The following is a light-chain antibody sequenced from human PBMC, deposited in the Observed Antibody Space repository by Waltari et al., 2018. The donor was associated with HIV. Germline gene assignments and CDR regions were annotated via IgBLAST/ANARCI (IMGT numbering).Light chain of an antibody. CDR1: QNIANY. V-gene: IGKV1-39*01. CDR2: AAS. Sequence: DIQMTQSPSSLSASIGDRVTITCRASQNIANYLNWYQQRPGKAPKLLIHAASSLQSGVPSKFSGSGSGTHFTLTISGLQPEDFVSYYCHQSYTAPYTFGQGTNLEIK. J-gene: IGKJ2*01. CDR3: HQSYTAPYT.